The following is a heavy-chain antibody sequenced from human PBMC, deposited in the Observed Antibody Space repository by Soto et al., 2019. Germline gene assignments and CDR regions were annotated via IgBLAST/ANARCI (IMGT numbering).Heavy chain of an antibody. J-gene: IGHJ4*02. CDR1: GFTFSSYA. CDR3: AKGSVVRYYYDSSGYFPFDY. Sequence: PGGSLRLSCAASGFTFSSYAMSWVRQAPGKGLEWVSAISGSGGSTYYADSVKGRLTISRDNSKNTLYLQMNSLRAEDTAVYYSAKGSVVRYYYDSSGYFPFDYWGQGTLVTVSS. D-gene: IGHD3-22*01. V-gene: IGHV3-23*01. CDR2: ISGSGGST.